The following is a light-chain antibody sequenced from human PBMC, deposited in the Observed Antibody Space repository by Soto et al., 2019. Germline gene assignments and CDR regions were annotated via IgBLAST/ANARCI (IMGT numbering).Light chain of an antibody. CDR1: SSDVGGSNF. Sequence: QSALTQPASVSDSPGQSITISCTGTSSDVGGSNFVSWYQQHPGKPPKLIIYDVANRPSGVSNRFSGSKSGSTASLIISRLQTEDEADYSCVSYTSSTASVFGTGTKVTVL. CDR3: VSYTSSTASV. J-gene: IGLJ1*01. V-gene: IGLV2-14*03. CDR2: DVA.